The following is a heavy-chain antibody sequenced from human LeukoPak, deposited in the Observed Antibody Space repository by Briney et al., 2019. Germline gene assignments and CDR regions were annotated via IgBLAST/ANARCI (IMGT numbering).Heavy chain of an antibody. D-gene: IGHD3-10*01. CDR1: GFTFSTSA. Sequence: GGSLRLSCSASGFTFSTSAMHWVRQAPGKGLEYVSAISSNGGSTYYADSVKGRFTISRDNSKKTLHLQMSSLRAEDTAVYYCVGVRWFGGSNWFDPWGQGTLVTVSS. CDR3: VGVRWFGGSNWFDP. CDR2: ISSNGGST. V-gene: IGHV3-64D*09. J-gene: IGHJ5*02.